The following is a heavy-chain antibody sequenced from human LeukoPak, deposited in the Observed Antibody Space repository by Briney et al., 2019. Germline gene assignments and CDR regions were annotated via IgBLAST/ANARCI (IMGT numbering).Heavy chain of an antibody. CDR1: GYTFTSYD. CDR3: ARAFSASKSCDY. J-gene: IGHJ4*02. CDR2: IRPSNGNR. Sequence: ASVKVSCKASGYTFTSYDINWVRQAPGQGLEYMGWIRPSNGNRNYAQKVQDRVTLTTDTSTSTVYMELRSLRSDDTAVYYCARAFSASKSCDYWGQGTLVTVSS. D-gene: IGHD6-19*01. V-gene: IGHV1-18*01.